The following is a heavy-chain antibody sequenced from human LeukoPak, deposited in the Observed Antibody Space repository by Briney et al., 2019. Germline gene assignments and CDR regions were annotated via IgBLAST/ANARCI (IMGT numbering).Heavy chain of an antibody. Sequence: SVKVSCKASGYTFTSNGISWVRQAPGQGLEWMGGIIPIFGTANYAQKFQGRVTITADESTSTAYMELSSLRSEDTAVYYCARVRYYDSSGYDYWGQGTLVTVSS. CDR2: IIPIFGTA. J-gene: IGHJ4*02. V-gene: IGHV1-69*13. CDR3: ARVRYYDSSGYDY. D-gene: IGHD3-22*01. CDR1: GYTFTSNG.